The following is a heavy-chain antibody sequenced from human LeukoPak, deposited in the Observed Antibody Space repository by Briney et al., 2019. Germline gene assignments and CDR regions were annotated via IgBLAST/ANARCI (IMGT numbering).Heavy chain of an antibody. Sequence: PGGSLRLSCAASGFTFTSYAMIWVRQAPGKGLEWVSVISGSGGSTYYADSVKGRFTISRDNAKNSLYLQMNSLRAEDTAVYYCARDRVGSTDYWGQGTLVTVSS. CDR3: ARDRVGSTDY. CDR2: ISGSGGST. CDR1: GFTFTSYA. V-gene: IGHV3-23*01. D-gene: IGHD2-2*01. J-gene: IGHJ4*02.